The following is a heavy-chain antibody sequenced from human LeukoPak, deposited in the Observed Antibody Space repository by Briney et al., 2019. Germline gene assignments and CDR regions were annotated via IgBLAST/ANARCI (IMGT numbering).Heavy chain of an antibody. J-gene: IGHJ4*02. D-gene: IGHD3-10*01. CDR3: ARQTGSGLFSLP. CDR2: IYFSGGT. V-gene: IGHV4-39*01. Sequence: SETLSLTCTVSGGSTSSSNCYWGWIRQPPGKGLEWIGSIYFSGGTYYNASLKSRVTISVDTSKNQFSLKLSSVTAADTAVYYCARQTGSGLFSLPGGQGTLVTVSS. CDR1: GGSTSSSNCY.